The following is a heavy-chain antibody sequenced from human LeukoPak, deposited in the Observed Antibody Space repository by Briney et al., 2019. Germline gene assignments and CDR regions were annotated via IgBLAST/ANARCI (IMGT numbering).Heavy chain of an antibody. CDR2: IYISGSGST. D-gene: IGHD3-22*01. CDR1: GGSFSGYY. J-gene: IGHJ5*02. Sequence: PSETLSLTCAVYGGSFSGYYWSWIWQPAGKGLEWIGRIYISGSGSTNYNPSLKSRVTMSVDTSKNQFSLKLSSVTAADTAVYYCARERLPITMIARRWFDPWGQGTLVTVSS. V-gene: IGHV4-4*07. CDR3: ARERLPITMIARRWFDP.